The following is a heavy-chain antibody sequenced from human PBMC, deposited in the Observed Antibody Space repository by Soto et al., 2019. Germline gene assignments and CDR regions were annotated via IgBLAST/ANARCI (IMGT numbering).Heavy chain of an antibody. J-gene: IGHJ5*02. CDR3: VRDWAFYYDNGQLNWFDP. CDR1: GFNFHSHA. V-gene: IGHV3-33*01. CDR2: VWHDGEKR. Sequence: QVQLVESGGGVVQPGRSLRLSCAVSGFNFHSHAMHWVRQAPGKGLAWVAVVWHDGEKRQYADSVKGRFTIYRDNSNNTLFLQMDGLRAEDTAIYYCVRDWAFYYDNGQLNWFDPWGQGTLVTVSS. D-gene: IGHD3-16*01.